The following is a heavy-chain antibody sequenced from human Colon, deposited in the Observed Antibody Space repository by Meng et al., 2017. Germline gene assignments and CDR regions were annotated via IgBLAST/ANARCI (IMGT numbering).Heavy chain of an antibody. J-gene: IGHJ4*02. CDR1: GGSFSGYY. Sequence: SETLSLTCGVYGGSFSGYYWTWIRQPPGKEPEWIGEINHTGSTNYNPSLKSRITISIDTTKNQFSLRLSSVTAADTAVYYCARGFRTLGWFHYWGQGTLVTGSS. D-gene: IGHD6-19*01. CDR2: INHTGST. CDR3: ARGFRTLGWFHY. V-gene: IGHV4-34*01.